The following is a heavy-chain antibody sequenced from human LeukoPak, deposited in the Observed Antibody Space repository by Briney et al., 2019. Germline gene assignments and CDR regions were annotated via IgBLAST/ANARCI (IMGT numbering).Heavy chain of an antibody. CDR2: ISYDGSDK. Sequence: GGSLRLSCEASGFTFNTYAMHWVRQPPGKGLEWVALISYDGSDKIYTDSVKGRFAISRDNSESTLYLQMDSLRGDDAAVYYCAKAVGRISWSFDYWGQGALVTVSS. CDR1: GFTFNTYA. CDR3: AKAVGRISWSFDY. J-gene: IGHJ4*02. D-gene: IGHD6-13*01. V-gene: IGHV3-30*18.